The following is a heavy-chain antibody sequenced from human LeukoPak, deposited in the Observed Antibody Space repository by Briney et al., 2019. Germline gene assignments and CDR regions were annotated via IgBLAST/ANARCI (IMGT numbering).Heavy chain of an antibody. CDR2: ISGSGGST. CDR3: AKDRDSSGYLPFDL. J-gene: IGHJ4*02. CDR1: GFIFSSYA. Sequence: GGSLRLSCAASGFIFSSYAMSWVRQTPGKGLEWVSGISGSGGSTHYADSVKGRFTISRDDSKNTLYLQMNTLRPEDTAVYYCAKDRDSSGYLPFDLWGQGTLVTVSS. D-gene: IGHD3-22*01. V-gene: IGHV3-23*01.